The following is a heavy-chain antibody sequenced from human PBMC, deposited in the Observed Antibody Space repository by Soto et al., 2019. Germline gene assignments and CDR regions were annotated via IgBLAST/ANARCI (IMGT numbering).Heavy chain of an antibody. CDR2: INPNSGGT. Sequence: PPASVKVSCKASGYTFAGYYMHWVRQAPGQGLEWMGWINPNSGGTNYAQKFQGRVTMTRDTSISTAYMELSRLRSDDTAVYYCARVFSNYDSSGYIDYWGQGTLVTVSS. CDR1: GYTFAGYY. D-gene: IGHD3-22*01. V-gene: IGHV1-2*02. J-gene: IGHJ4*02. CDR3: ARVFSNYDSSGYIDY.